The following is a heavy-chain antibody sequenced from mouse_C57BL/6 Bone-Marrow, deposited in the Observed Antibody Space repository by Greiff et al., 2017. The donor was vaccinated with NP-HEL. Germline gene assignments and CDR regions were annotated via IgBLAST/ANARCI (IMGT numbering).Heavy chain of an antibody. CDR1: GFNIKNTY. D-gene: IGHD1-1*01. CDR2: IDPANGNT. Sequence: EVQLQQSVAELVRPGASVKLSCTASGFNIKNTYMHWVKQRPEQGLEWIGRIDPANGNTKYAPKFQGKATITADTSSNTAYLQLSSLTSEDTAIYYCSIYYYGSSYRGDRDYYAMDYWGQGTSVTVSS. J-gene: IGHJ4*01. V-gene: IGHV14-3*01. CDR3: SIYYYGSSYRGDRDYYAMDY.